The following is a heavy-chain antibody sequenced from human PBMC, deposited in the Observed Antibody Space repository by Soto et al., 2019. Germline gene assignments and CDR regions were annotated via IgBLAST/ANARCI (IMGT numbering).Heavy chain of an antibody. Sequence: GGSLRLSCAASGFTFSSYGMHWVRQAPGKGLEWVAVISYDGSNKYYADSVKGRFTISRDNSKNTLYLQMNSLRAEDTAVYYCAKEWDMYSSGGYGFLGYWGQGTLATVSS. J-gene: IGHJ4*02. CDR1: GFTFSSYG. CDR3: AKEWDMYSSGGYGFLGY. CDR2: ISYDGSNK. V-gene: IGHV3-30*18. D-gene: IGHD6-19*01.